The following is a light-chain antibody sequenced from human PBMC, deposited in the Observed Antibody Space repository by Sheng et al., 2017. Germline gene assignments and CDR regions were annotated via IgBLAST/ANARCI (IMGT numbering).Light chain of an antibody. CDR3: AAWDDSLSGLV. Sequence: QSVLTQPPSASGAPGQRVTISCSGSSSDIGRRAVNWYQQFPGTAPKLLMYNTHEQPSGVPDRFSGSKSGTSASLTISGLHSDDEAHYYCAAWDDSLSGLVLGGGTKLTVL. J-gene: IGLJ2*01. V-gene: IGLV1-44*01. CDR2: NTH. CDR1: SSDIGRRA.